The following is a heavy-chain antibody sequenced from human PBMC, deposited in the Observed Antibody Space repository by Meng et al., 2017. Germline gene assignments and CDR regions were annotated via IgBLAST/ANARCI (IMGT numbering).Heavy chain of an antibody. CDR1: GYSFTSYW. Sequence: GGSLRLSCKGSGYSFTSYWIGWVRQMPGKGLEWMGIIYPGDSDARYSPSFQGQVTISADKSISTAYLQWSSLKASDTAMYYCARRYGGNSAGAFDIWGQGTMVTVSS. CDR2: IYPGDSDA. J-gene: IGHJ3*02. V-gene: IGHV5-51*01. D-gene: IGHD4-23*01. CDR3: ARRYGGNSAGAFDI.